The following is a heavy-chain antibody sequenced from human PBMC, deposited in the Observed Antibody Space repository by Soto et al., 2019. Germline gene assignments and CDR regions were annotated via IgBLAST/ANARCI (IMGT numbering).Heavy chain of an antibody. CDR1: GFTFRKSW. CDR2: LNQDGSDK. D-gene: IGHD3-16*01. Sequence: VQLVESGGGLVQPGGSLRLTCTTSGFTFRKSWMSWVRQAPGKGLEWVANLNQDGSDKSYVDSVKGRFAISRDNAKNSRYSEMNSLTTEDSAVYYCVRGGGNFDYWGQGTLVTVSS. CDR3: VRGGGNFDY. V-gene: IGHV3-7*04. J-gene: IGHJ4*02.